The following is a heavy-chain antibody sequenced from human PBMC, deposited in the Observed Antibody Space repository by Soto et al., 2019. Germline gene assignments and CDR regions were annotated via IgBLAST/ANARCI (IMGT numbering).Heavy chain of an antibody. CDR1: GGTFGSYA. CDR2: IIPIFGTA. CDR3: ARLNNSNRVVVITTYYYGMDV. Sequence: SVKVSCKASGGTFGSYAISWVRQAPGQGLEWMGGIIPIFGTANYAQKFQGRVTITADESTSTAYMELSSLRSEDTAVYYCARLNNSNRVVVITTYYYGMDVWGQGTTVTVSS. D-gene: IGHD3-22*01. J-gene: IGHJ6*02. V-gene: IGHV1-69*13.